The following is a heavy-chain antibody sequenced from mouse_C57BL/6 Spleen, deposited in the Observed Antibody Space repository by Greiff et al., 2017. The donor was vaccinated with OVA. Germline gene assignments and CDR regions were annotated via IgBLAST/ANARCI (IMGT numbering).Heavy chain of an antibody. D-gene: IGHD3-1*01. CDR3: TRDSDYGGRFAY. CDR1: GYTFTDYE. CDR2: IDPETGGT. Sequence: QVHVKQSGAELVRPGASVTLSCKASGYTFTDYEMHWVKQTPVHGLEWIGAIDPETGGTAYNQKFKGKAILTADKSSSTAYMELRSLTSEDSAVYYCTRDSDYGGRFAYWGQGTLVTVSA. V-gene: IGHV1-15*01. J-gene: IGHJ3*01.